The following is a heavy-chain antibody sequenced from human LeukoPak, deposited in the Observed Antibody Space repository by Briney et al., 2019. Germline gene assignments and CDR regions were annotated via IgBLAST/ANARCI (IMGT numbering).Heavy chain of an antibody. J-gene: IGHJ4*02. CDR1: GGSISAYY. Sequence: SETLSRTCTVSGGSISAYYWSWIRQPAGKGLEWIGRIYTSGSTNYNPSLKSRLTMSVDTSKNQFSLKLSSVTAADTAVYYCAREVYDSSGYPLIDYWGQGTLVTVSS. V-gene: IGHV4-4*07. CDR2: IYTSGST. CDR3: AREVYDSSGYPLIDY. D-gene: IGHD3-22*01.